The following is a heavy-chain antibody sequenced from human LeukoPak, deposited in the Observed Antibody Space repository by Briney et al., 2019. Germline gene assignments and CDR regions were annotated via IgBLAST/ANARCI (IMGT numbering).Heavy chain of an antibody. Sequence: ASVKVSCKASGYTFTSYGISWVRQAPGQGLEWMGWISAYNGNTNYAQKLQGRVTMTTDTSTSTAYMELRSLRSDDTAVYYCARDFGASGTYYYDSSGYYYHAFDIWGQGTMVTVSS. CDR3: ARDFGASGTYYYDSSGYYYHAFDI. V-gene: IGHV1-18*01. CDR2: ISAYNGNT. CDR1: GYTFTSYG. D-gene: IGHD3-22*01. J-gene: IGHJ3*02.